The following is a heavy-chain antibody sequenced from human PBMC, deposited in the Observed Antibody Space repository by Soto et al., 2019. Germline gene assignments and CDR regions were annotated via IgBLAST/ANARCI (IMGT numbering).Heavy chain of an antibody. V-gene: IGHV4-31*03. J-gene: IGHJ5*02. CDR3: ARDKRYYDSSGRGFDP. CDR1: GGSISSGGYY. Sequence: PSETLSLTCTVSGGSISSGGYYWSWIRQHPGKGLEWIGYIYYSGSTYYNPSLKSRVTISVDTSKNQFSLKLSSVTAADTAVYYCARDKRYYDSSGRGFDPRGQGTLVTVSS. CDR2: IYYSGST. D-gene: IGHD3-22*01.